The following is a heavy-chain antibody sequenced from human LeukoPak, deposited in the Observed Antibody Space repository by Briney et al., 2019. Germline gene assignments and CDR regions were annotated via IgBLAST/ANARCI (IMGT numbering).Heavy chain of an antibody. CDR3: ATSGDSTSYYYGMDV. D-gene: IGHD3-10*01. Sequence: ASVKVSCKASGYTFTGYYMHWVRQAPGQGLEWMGWINPNSGGTNYAQKFQGRVTMTRDTSISTAYMELSRLRSDDTAVYYCATSGDSTSYYYGMDVWGQGTTVTVSS. CDR2: INPNSGGT. J-gene: IGHJ6*02. V-gene: IGHV1-2*02. CDR1: GYTFTGYY.